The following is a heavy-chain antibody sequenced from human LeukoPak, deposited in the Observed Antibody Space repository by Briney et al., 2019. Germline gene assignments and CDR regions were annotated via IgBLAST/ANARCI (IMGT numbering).Heavy chain of an antibody. CDR2: IFGSGGSA. Sequence: GGSLRLSCAAPGFTFNSYAMYWVRQAPGKGLEWVSGIFGSGGSAHYADSVKGRFTISRDNSKNTVYLQMDSLRVEDTAVYYCGKTTTGYSSGRYPGWPVDYWGQGTLVTVSS. V-gene: IGHV3-23*01. CDR3: GKTTTGYSSGRYPGWPVDY. D-gene: IGHD6-19*01. J-gene: IGHJ4*02. CDR1: GFTFNSYA.